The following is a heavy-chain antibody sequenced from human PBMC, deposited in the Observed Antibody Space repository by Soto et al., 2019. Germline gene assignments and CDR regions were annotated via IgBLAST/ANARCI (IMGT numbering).Heavy chain of an antibody. D-gene: IGHD3-10*01. Sequence: DVQLVESGGGLVQPGGSLKLSCAASGFTFSGSAMHWVRQASGKGLEWVGRIRSKANNYATVYAASVKGRITISRDESKNTASLQMSSLKTEGTAVYYCVTSVLRSLKETNDYWGQGILVTVSS. V-gene: IGHV3-73*01. CDR1: GFTFSGSA. CDR2: IRSKANNYAT. CDR3: VTSVLRSLKETNDY. J-gene: IGHJ4*02.